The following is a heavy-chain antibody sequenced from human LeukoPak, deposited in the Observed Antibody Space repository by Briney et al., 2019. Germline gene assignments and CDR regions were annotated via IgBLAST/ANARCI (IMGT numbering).Heavy chain of an antibody. V-gene: IGHV3-15*01. CDR3: STEGVLRT. J-gene: IGHJ4*02. CDR2: MKSKTDGGIT. D-gene: IGHD3-16*01. Sequence: GGSLRLSCAASGFIFGNAWMTWVRQAPGKGLEWVGLMKSKTDGGITDYAAPVKGRFTISRDDSKNTLYLQMNSLKTEDTAVYYCSTEGVLRTGGRGTLVTVS. CDR1: GFIFGNAW.